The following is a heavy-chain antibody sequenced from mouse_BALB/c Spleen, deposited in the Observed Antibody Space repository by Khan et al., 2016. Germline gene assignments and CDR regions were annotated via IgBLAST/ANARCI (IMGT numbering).Heavy chain of an antibody. CDR1: GYTFSSYW. Sequence: QVRLQQSGAELMKPGASVKISCKATGYTFSSYWIEWVKQRPGHGLEWIGEILPGSGRTNYNEKFKGKATFTADTSSNTAYMQLSSLTYEDSAVYYCARRGGNYGYFDVWGAGTTVTVSS. CDR2: ILPGSGRT. V-gene: IGHV1-9*01. J-gene: IGHJ1*01. D-gene: IGHD2-1*01. CDR3: ARRGGNYGYFDV.